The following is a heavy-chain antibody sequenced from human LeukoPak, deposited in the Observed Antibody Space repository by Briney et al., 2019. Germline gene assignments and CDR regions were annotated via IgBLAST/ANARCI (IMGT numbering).Heavy chain of an antibody. Sequence: ASVKVSCKASGYTFTSYGISWVRQAPGQGLEWMGWISAYNGNTNYAQKFQGRVTMTRDTSISTAYMELSSLRSDDTALYYCASLGVITTGHYCDYWGQGTLVTVSS. CDR3: ASLGVITTGHYCDY. D-gene: IGHD3-22*01. V-gene: IGHV1-18*01. J-gene: IGHJ4*02. CDR2: ISAYNGNT. CDR1: GYTFTSYG.